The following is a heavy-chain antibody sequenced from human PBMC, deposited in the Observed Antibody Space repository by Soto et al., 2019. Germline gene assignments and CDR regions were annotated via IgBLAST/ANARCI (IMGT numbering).Heavy chain of an antibody. D-gene: IGHD6-6*01. CDR1: GGTFSSYA. CDR2: IIPIFGTA. CDR3: ARSTQRSSEDGYYYYGMDV. J-gene: IGHJ6*02. V-gene: IGHV1-69*06. Sequence: QVQLVQSGAEVKKPGSSVKVSCKASGGTFSSYAISWVRQAPGQGLEWMGGIIPIFGTANYAQKFQGRVTITADKSTSPAHMEVSSLRSEDTAVYYCARSTQRSSEDGYYYYGMDVWGQGTTVTVSS.